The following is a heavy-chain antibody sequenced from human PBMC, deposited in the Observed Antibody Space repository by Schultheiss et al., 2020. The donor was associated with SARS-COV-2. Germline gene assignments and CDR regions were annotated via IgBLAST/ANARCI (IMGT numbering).Heavy chain of an antibody. D-gene: IGHD5-18*01. CDR1: GGSFSGYY. Sequence: SETLSLTCAVYGGSFSGYYWSWIRQPPGKGLEWIGYIYYSGSTNYNPSLKSRVTISVDTSKNQFSLKLSSVTAADTAVYYCARKAGYGTFDYWGQGTLVTVSS. J-gene: IGHJ4*02. CDR3: ARKAGYGTFDY. V-gene: IGHV4-59*01. CDR2: IYYSGST.